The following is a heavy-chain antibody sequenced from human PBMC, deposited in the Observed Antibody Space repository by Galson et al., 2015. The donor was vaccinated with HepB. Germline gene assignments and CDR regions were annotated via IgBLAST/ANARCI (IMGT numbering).Heavy chain of an antibody. CDR1: GYTFTSYG. J-gene: IGHJ4*02. V-gene: IGHV1-18*01. Sequence: SVKVSCKASGYTFTSYGISWVRQAPGQGLEWMGWISAYNGNTNYAQKLQGRVTMTTDTSTSTAYMELRSLRSDDTAVYYCARDTPPESSPNALFDYWGQGTLVTVSS. CDR3: ARDTPPESSPNALFDY. CDR2: ISAYNGNT.